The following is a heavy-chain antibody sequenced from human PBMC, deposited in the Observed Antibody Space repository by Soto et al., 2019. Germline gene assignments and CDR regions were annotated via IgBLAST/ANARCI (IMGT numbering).Heavy chain of an antibody. J-gene: IGHJ5*02. CDR2: IYYSGST. V-gene: IGHV4-59*01. D-gene: IGHD6-25*01. CDR1: GGSISSYY. Sequence: QVQLQESGPGLVKPSETLSLTCTVSGGSISSYYWSWIRQPPGKGLEWIGYIYYSGSTNYNPSLKSRVTIPVDTSKNQFSLKLSSVTAADTAVYYCARPHGGSSGWDNWFDPWGQGTLVTVSS. CDR3: ARPHGGSSGWDNWFDP.